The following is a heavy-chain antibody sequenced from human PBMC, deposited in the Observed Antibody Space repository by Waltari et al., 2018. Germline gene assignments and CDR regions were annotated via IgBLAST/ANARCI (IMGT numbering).Heavy chain of an antibody. Sequence: QVQLQESGPGLVKPSETLSLTCTVSGGSISSYYWSWIRQPPGKGLEWIGYIYYSGSTNYNPSPKSRVTISVDTSKNQFSLKLSSVTAADTAVYYCASANVSSSSSADYWGQGTLVTVSS. D-gene: IGHD6-6*01. CDR2: IYYSGST. V-gene: IGHV4-59*01. J-gene: IGHJ4*02. CDR3: ASANVSSSSSADY. CDR1: GGSISSYY.